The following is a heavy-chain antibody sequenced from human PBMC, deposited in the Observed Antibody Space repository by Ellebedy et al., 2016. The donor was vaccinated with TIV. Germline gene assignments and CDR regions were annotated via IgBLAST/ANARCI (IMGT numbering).Heavy chain of an antibody. D-gene: IGHD5-24*01. Sequence: MPSETLSLTCAVFGGSFRNYYPTWLRYFPGKGMEWTGEIHPSGRVSYNPSLQSRVTISLDTSKTLFSLRMNSLTAADTAVYYCPGGQDAYKLGNYWGQGTLVSDSS. CDR2: IHPSGRV. CDR3: PGGQDAYKLGNY. J-gene: IGHJ4*02. V-gene: IGHV4-34*01. CDR1: GGSFRNYY.